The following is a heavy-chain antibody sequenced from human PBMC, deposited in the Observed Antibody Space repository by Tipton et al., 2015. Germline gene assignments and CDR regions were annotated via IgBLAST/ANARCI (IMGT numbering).Heavy chain of an antibody. D-gene: IGHD3-9*01. J-gene: IGHJ4*02. CDR3: ARSNYDLLTGYSRSFDY. CDR1: GDSISSGSYY. Sequence: LRLSCTVSGDSISSGSYYWGWIRQPPGKGLEWIGSIYYSGSTYYNPSLKSRVTISVDTSKNQFSLKLSSVTAADTAVYYCARSNYDLLTGYSRSFDYWGRGTLVTVSS. V-gene: IGHV4-39*01. CDR2: IYYSGST.